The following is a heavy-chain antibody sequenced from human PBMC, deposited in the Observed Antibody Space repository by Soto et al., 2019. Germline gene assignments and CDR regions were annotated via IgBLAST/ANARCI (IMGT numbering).Heavy chain of an antibody. Sequence: QVQLVESGGGVVQPGRSLRLSCAASGFTFSSYGMHWVRQAPGKGLEWVAVISYDGSNKYYADSVKGRFTISRDNSKNTLYLQMNSLRAEDTAVYYCAKAKYSGSYPDAFDIWGQGTTVTVSS. D-gene: IGHD1-26*01. CDR3: AKAKYSGSYPDAFDI. CDR1: GFTFSSYG. V-gene: IGHV3-30*18. J-gene: IGHJ3*02. CDR2: ISYDGSNK.